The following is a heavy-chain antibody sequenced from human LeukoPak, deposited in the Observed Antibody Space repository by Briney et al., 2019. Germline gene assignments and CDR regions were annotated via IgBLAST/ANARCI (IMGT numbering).Heavy chain of an antibody. J-gene: IGHJ3*02. Sequence: SETLSLTCTVPGGSISSSSYYWGWIRQPPGKGLEWIGSIYYSGSTYYNPSLKSRVTISVDTSKNQFSLKLSSVTATDTAVYYCARDPEFYDILTGYQPNDAFDIWGQGTMVTVSS. CDR2: IYYSGST. V-gene: IGHV4-39*07. CDR3: ARDPEFYDILTGYQPNDAFDI. D-gene: IGHD3-9*01. CDR1: GGSISSSSYY.